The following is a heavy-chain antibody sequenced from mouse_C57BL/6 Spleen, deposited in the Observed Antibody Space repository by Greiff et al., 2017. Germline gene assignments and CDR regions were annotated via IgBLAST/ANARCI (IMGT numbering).Heavy chain of an antibody. CDR2: MQPTGGDT. D-gene: IGHD5-1-1*01. Sequence: QVQLQQPRAELVRPGSSVKLSCKASGYTFTNYWMHWVKQRPGQGLEWIGMMQPTGGDTDYNQKFKDEATLSVDKSSSTAYMQLSSLTSEDSAVYYCARCHDCSDHTLDYGVQGTAATVS. J-gene: IGHJ4*01. V-gene: IGHV1-61*01. CDR1: GYTFTNYW. CDR3: ARCHDCSDHTLDY.